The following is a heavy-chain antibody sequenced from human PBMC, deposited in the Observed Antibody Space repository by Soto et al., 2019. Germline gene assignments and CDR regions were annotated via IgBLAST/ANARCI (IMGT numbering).Heavy chain of an antibody. CDR1: GFTFSSYG. CDR3: ARERAAYYDILTGYYNPYY. CDR2: IWYDGSNK. J-gene: IGHJ4*02. V-gene: IGHV3-33*01. D-gene: IGHD3-9*01. Sequence: QVQLVESGGGVVQPGRCLRLSCAASGFTFSSYGMHWVRQAPGKGLEWVAVIWYDGSNKYYADSVKGRFTISRDNSKNTLYLQMNSLRAEDTAVYYCARERAAYYDILTGYYNPYYWGQGTLVTVSS.